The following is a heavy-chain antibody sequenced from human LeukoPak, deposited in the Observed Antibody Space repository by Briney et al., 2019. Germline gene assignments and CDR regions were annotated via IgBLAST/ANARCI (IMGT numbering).Heavy chain of an antibody. J-gene: IGHJ5*01. CDR3: ARDRYCSSTSCYGFDS. CDR2: INHSGST. V-gene: IGHV4-34*01. CDR1: GGSFSGYY. D-gene: IGHD2-2*01. Sequence: PSETLSLTCAVYGGSFSGYYWSWIRQPPGKGLEWIGEINHSGSTNYNPSLKSRVTISVDTSKNQFSLKLSSVTAADTAVYYCARDRYCSSTSCYGFDSWGQGTLVTVSS.